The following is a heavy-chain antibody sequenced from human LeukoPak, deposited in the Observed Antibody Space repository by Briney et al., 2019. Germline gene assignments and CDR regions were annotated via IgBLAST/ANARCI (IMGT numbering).Heavy chain of an antibody. CDR2: INPNSGGT. J-gene: IGHJ6*03. Sequence: GASVKVSCKASGYTFTGYYMHWVRQAPGQGLEWTGWINPNSGGTNYAQKFRGRVTMTRDTSISTAYMELSRLRSDDTAVYYCARDKAPLYYYYYMDVWGKGTTVTVSS. CDR3: ARDKAPLYYYYYMDV. CDR1: GYTFTGYY. V-gene: IGHV1-2*02.